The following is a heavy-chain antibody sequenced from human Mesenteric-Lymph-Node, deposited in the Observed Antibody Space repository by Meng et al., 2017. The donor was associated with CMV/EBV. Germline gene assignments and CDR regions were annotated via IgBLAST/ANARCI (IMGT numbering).Heavy chain of an antibody. D-gene: IGHD3-9*01. CDR2: INPKTGGR. CDR1: GYTFIDYY. CDR3: ARDRDTDWYSPFDY. V-gene: IGHV1-2*06. J-gene: IGHJ4*02. Sequence: QVQLVQSGAEVKKPGASVRVSCKASGYTFIDYYINWVRQAPGQGLEWMGRINPKTGGRSYAQIFQGRVTMTRDTSINTAYMEVNRLNSDDTAMYYCARDRDTDWYSPFDYWGPGTLVTVSS.